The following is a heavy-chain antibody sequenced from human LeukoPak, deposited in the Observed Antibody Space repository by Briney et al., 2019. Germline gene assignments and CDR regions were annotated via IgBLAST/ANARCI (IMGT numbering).Heavy chain of an antibody. D-gene: IGHD2-2*01. CDR2: IYYSGST. J-gene: IGHJ6*03. Sequence: PSETLSLTCTVSGGSISSYYWSWIRQPPGKGREWIGYIYYSGSTNYNPSLKSRVTISVDTSKNQFSLKLSSVTAADTAVYYCARAYPYCSSTSCYSMHMDVWGKGTTVTVSS. CDR3: ARAYPYCSSTSCYSMHMDV. V-gene: IGHV4-59*01. CDR1: GGSISSYY.